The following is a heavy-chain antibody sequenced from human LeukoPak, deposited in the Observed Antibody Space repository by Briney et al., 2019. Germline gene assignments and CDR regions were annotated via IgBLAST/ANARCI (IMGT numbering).Heavy chain of an antibody. D-gene: IGHD3-22*01. J-gene: IGHJ4*02. CDR1: GYTFTSYY. V-gene: IGHV1-46*01. CDR2: INPTGGST. Sequence: ASVKVYCKASGYTFTSYYIHWVRQAPGQGLEWMGIINPTGGSTSYAQKFQGRVTMTRDTSTSTVYMELSSLRSEDTAVYYCAREQYYSDSSGYSTLFDYWGQGTLVTVSS. CDR3: AREQYYSDSSGYSTLFDY.